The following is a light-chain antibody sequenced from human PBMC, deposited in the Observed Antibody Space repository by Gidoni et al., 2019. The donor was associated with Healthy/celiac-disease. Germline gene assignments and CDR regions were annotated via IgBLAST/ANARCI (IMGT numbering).Light chain of an antibody. CDR3: QQYDNLTWT. CDR2: DAS. J-gene: IGKJ1*01. V-gene: IGKV1-33*01. CDR1: QDISNY. Sequence: DIQMTQSPSSLSASVGDRVTITCQAGQDISNYLNWYQQKPGKAPKLLIYDASNLETGVPSRFSGSGSGTDFTFTISSLQPEDIATYYCQQYDNLTWTFGQGTKVEIK.